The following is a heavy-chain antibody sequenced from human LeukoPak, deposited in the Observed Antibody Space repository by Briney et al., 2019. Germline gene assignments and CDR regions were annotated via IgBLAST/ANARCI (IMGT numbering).Heavy chain of an antibody. Sequence: GGSLRLSCAASGFTFSSYGMHWVRQAPGKGLEWVAVISYDRSNKYYADSVKGRFTISRDNSKNTLYLQMNSLRAEDTAVYYCAREGGIAAAGAVDYWGQGTLVTVSS. D-gene: IGHD6-13*01. CDR2: ISYDRSNK. CDR1: GFTFSSYG. V-gene: IGHV3-30*03. CDR3: AREGGIAAAGAVDY. J-gene: IGHJ4*02.